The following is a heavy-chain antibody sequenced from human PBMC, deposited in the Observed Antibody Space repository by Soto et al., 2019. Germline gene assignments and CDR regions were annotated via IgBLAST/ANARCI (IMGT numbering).Heavy chain of an antibody. D-gene: IGHD3-9*01. CDR2: IYYSGST. Sequence: QVQLQESGPGLVKPSETLSLTCTVSGGSISSYYWSWIRQPPGKGLEWIGYIYYSGSTNYNPSLKSRVTISVDTSKTQFSLKLSSVTAADTAVYYCARMRNILTGYPGHCDYWGQGTLVTVSS. J-gene: IGHJ4*02. V-gene: IGHV4-59*01. CDR3: ARMRNILTGYPGHCDY. CDR1: GGSISSYY.